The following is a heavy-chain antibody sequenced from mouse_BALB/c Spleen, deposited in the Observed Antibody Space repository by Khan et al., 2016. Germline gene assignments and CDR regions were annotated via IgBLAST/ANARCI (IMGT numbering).Heavy chain of an antibody. CDR2: IHYSGSP. Sequence: VQLKESGPDLVKPSQSLSLTCTVTGYSISSGYSWHWIRQFPGNKLEWMAYIHYSGSPNYNPSLKSRISITRDTSKNQFFLQLISVTTEDTATXYCTRGGYYGRGYWGQGTALTVSS. D-gene: IGHD1-1*01. CDR1: GYSISSGYS. J-gene: IGHJ2*01. V-gene: IGHV3-1*02. CDR3: TRGGYYGRGY.